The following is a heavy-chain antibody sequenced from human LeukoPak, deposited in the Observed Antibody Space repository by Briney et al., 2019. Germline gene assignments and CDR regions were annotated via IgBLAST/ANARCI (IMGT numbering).Heavy chain of an antibody. J-gene: IGHJ4*02. CDR3: ARIGYYYDRSGYVYYFDY. V-gene: IGHV4-59*08. D-gene: IGHD3-22*01. CDR2: ISYSGST. CDR1: GDSIRSFY. Sequence: SETLSRNCTVSGDSIRSFYWSWIRQPPGKGLEWIAYISYSGSTNYNPSLKSRVTISLDTSKNQFSLRLSSVTAADTAVYYCARIGYYYDRSGYVYYFDYWGQGTLVTVSS.